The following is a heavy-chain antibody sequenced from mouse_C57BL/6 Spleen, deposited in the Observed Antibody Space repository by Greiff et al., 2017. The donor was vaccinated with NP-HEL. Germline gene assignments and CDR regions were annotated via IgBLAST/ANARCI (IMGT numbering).Heavy chain of an antibody. CDR3: AREGYGSFDY. CDR2: ISYDGSN. J-gene: IGHJ2*01. Sequence: EVQLQESGPGLVKPSQSLSLTCSVTGYSITSGYYWNWIRQFPGNKLEWMGYISYDGSNNYNPSLKNRISITRDTSKNQFFLKLNSVTTEDTATYYCAREGYGSFDYWGQGTTLTVSS. V-gene: IGHV3-6*01. D-gene: IGHD2-2*01. CDR1: GYSITSGYY.